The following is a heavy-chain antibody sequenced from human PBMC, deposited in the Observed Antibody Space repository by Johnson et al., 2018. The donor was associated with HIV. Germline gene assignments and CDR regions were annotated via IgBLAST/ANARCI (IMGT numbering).Heavy chain of an antibody. V-gene: IGHV3-30*03. CDR1: GFTFSNYD. J-gene: IGHJ3*02. CDR3: ARGDGYRRAFDI. D-gene: IGHD1-1*01. CDR2: ISSDGSNK. Sequence: QVQLVESGGGLVQPGGSLRLSCAASGFTFSNYDIHWVRQPPGKGLEWVAVISSDGSNKYYFDSVKGRFTISRDNSKNTLYLQMNSLRAEDTAVYYCARGDGYRRAFDIWGQGTMVTVSS.